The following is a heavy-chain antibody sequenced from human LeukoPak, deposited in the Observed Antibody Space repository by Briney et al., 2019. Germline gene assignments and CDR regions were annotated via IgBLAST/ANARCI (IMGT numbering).Heavy chain of an antibody. Sequence: SETLSLTCTVSGGSITSSSYYWGWIRQPPGKGLEWIGSIYYSGSPYYNPSLKSRVTISVDTSKNQFSLKLSSVTAADTAVYYCARETHIVLMVYAIGLGAFDIWGQGTMVTVSS. V-gene: IGHV4-39*07. CDR1: GGSITSSSYY. J-gene: IGHJ3*02. CDR2: IYYSGSP. D-gene: IGHD2-8*01. CDR3: ARETHIVLMVYAIGLGAFDI.